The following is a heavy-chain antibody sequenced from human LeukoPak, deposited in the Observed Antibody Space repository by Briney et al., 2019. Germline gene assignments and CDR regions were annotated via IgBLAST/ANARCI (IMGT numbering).Heavy chain of an antibody. Sequence: TSETLSLTCAVSGGSISTNNWWSWVRQPPGKGLEWIGEIYHSGGTNYSPSFRSRVAASVHRSKNQFSLKLSSVTAADTPVYYCARGVAGADFSYIDVWGKGTTVTVS. CDR3: ARGVAGADFSYIDV. V-gene: IGHV4-4*02. J-gene: IGHJ6*03. CDR2: IYHSGGT. D-gene: IGHD1-14*01. CDR1: GGSISTNNW.